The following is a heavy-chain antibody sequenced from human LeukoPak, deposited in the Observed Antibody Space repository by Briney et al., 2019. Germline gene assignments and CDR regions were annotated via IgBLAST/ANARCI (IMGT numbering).Heavy chain of an antibody. Sequence: GASVKVSCKASGYTFTSYDINWVRQATGQGLEWMGRINPNSGGTNYAQKFQGRVTMTRDTSISTAYMELSRLRSDDTAVYYCAREHDYGDYDYWGQGTLVTVSS. CDR2: INPNSGGT. V-gene: IGHV1-2*06. J-gene: IGHJ4*02. CDR1: GYTFTSYD. CDR3: AREHDYGDYDY. D-gene: IGHD4-17*01.